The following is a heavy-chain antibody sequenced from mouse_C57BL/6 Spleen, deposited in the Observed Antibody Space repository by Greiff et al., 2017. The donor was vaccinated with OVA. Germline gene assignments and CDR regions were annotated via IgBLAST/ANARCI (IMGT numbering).Heavy chain of an antibody. V-gene: IGHV1-55*01. D-gene: IGHD4-1*01. Sequence: VQLQQPGAELVKPGASVKMSCKASGYTFPSYWITWVKQRPGQGLEWDGDIYPGSGSTNYNEKFKSKATLTVDTSSSTAYMQLSSLTSEDSAVYYCARRLGYYYAMDYWGQGTSVTVSS. J-gene: IGHJ4*01. CDR2: IYPGSGST. CDR1: GYTFPSYW. CDR3: ARRLGYYYAMDY.